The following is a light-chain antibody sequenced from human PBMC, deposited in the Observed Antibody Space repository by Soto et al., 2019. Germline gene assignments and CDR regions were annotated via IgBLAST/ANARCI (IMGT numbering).Light chain of an antibody. J-gene: IGLJ2*01. Sequence: QSALTQPASVSGSPGQSITISCTGTSSDIGAYSLVSWYQQHPGKDPKLIIFKGSERPSGVSTPFSGSKSGNTASLTVSGLQPEDEALYDCCSFAGSSTIVLFGGGTQLTVL. CDR2: KGS. CDR3: CSFAGSSTIVL. CDR1: SSDIGAYSL. V-gene: IGLV2-23*03.